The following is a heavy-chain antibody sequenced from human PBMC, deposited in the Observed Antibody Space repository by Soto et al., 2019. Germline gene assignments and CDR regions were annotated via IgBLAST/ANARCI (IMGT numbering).Heavy chain of an antibody. Sequence: PGGSLRLSCAASGFTVSSNYMSWVRQAPGKGLEWVSVIYSGGSTYYADSVKGRFTISRDNSKNTLYLQMNSLRAEDTAVYYCAKCGSGYSGYDYNWFDPWGQGTLVTVSS. CDR1: GFTVSSNY. J-gene: IGHJ5*02. CDR3: AKCGSGYSGYDYNWFDP. CDR2: IYSGGST. D-gene: IGHD5-12*01. V-gene: IGHV3-66*01.